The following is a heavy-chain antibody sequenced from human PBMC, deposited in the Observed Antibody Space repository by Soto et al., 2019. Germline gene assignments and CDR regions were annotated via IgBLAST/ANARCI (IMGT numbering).Heavy chain of an antibody. CDR1: GFTFSSYG. J-gene: IGHJ4*02. Sequence: PGGSLRLSCAASGFTFSSYGMHWVRQAPGKGLEWVAVISYNGSNKYYAESVKGRFTISRDNSKNTLYLQMNSLRAEDTAVYYCAKDLRQGGAGDYEPDYWGQGTLVTVSS. V-gene: IGHV3-30*18. D-gene: IGHD4-17*01. CDR2: ISYNGSNK. CDR3: AKDLRQGGAGDYEPDY.